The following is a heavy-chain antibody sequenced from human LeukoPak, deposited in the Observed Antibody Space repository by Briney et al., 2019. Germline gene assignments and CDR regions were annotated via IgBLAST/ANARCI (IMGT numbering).Heavy chain of an antibody. J-gene: IGHJ4*02. Sequence: GGSLRLSCAASGFTFSSYWMSWVRQAPGKGLEWVANIKQDGSEKYYVDSVKGRFTISRDNAKNSLYLQMNSLRAEDTAVYYCAREVWYNWNDGTYWGQGTLVTVSS. CDR1: GFTFSSYW. CDR2: IKQDGSEK. V-gene: IGHV3-7*01. D-gene: IGHD1-1*01. CDR3: AREVWYNWNDGTY.